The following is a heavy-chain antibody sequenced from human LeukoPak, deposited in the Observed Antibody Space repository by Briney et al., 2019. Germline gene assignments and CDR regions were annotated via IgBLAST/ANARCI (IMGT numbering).Heavy chain of an antibody. CDR3: AKDLGAYDSSGQPSDDY. Sequence: GGSLRLSCAASAFTFSRYAMHWVRQAPGKGLECVTLISYDGSHKDYADSVKGRFTISRDNSKNTLYLQMNSLRAEDTAVYYCAKDLGAYDSSGQPSDDYWGQGTLVTVSS. D-gene: IGHD3-22*01. CDR1: AFTFSRYA. V-gene: IGHV3-30*14. CDR2: ISYDGSHK. J-gene: IGHJ4*02.